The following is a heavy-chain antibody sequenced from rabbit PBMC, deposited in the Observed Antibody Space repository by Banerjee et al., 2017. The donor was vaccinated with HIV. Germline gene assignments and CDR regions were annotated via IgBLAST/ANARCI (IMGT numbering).Heavy chain of an antibody. J-gene: IGHJ4*01. CDR1: GFSFSSTYY. Sequence: QSLEESGGDLVKPGASLTLTCTASGFSFSSTYYMCWVRQAPGKGLEWIASINTGDDDTYYANWAKGRFAISKASSPTVTLQMTSRTAADTATYFCARGPYGSSDAFILWGPGTLVTVS. D-gene: IGHD8-1*01. V-gene: IGHV1S40*01. CDR3: ARGPYGSSDAFIL. CDR2: INTGDDDT.